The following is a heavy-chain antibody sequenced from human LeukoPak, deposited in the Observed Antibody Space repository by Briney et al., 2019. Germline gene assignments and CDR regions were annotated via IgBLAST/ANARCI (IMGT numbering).Heavy chain of an antibody. Sequence: GGSLRLSCAASGFTFSSYRMHWVRQAPGKGLVWVSHINTDGSRTSHADSVKGRFTISRDNSKNTLYLQMNSLRAEDTAVYYCAKPSLPYDILTGYYVDYWGQGTLVTVSS. J-gene: IGHJ4*02. CDR2: INTDGSRT. V-gene: IGHV3-74*01. CDR1: GFTFSSYR. D-gene: IGHD3-9*01. CDR3: AKPSLPYDILTGYYVDY.